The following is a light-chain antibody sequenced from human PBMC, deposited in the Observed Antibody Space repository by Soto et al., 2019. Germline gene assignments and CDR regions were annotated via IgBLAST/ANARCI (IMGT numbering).Light chain of an antibody. CDR1: SSDVGVYNF. CDR3: SSYTSSSTYV. J-gene: IGLJ1*01. V-gene: IGLV2-14*01. Sequence: QSVLTQPAPVSGSPGQSITISCTGTSSDVGVYNFVSWYQQHPGKAPKLMIYDVSNRPSGVSNRFSGSKSGNTASLTISGLQAEDEADYYCSSYTSSSTYVFGTGTKVTVL. CDR2: DVS.